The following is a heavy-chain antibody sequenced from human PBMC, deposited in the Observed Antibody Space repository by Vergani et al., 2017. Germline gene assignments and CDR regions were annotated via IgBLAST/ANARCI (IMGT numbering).Heavy chain of an antibody. CDR3: ATDRRTTVTTRGWFDP. Sequence: QVQLVQSGAEVKKPGASVKVSCKASGYTFTGYYMHWVRQAPGQGLEWMGWINPNSGGTNYAQKFQGRVTMTRDTSISTAYMELSRLRSEDTAVYYCATDRRTTVTTRGWFDPWGQGTLVTVSS. CDR2: INPNSGGT. D-gene: IGHD4-17*01. CDR1: GYTFTGYY. J-gene: IGHJ5*02. V-gene: IGHV1-2*02.